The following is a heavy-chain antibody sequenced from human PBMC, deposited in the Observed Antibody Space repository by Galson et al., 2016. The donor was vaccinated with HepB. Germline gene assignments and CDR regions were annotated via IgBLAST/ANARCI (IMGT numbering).Heavy chain of an antibody. CDR2: IYYSGST. V-gene: IGHV4-59*01. CDR1: GGSISSYF. CDR3: ARASRQGEYFDF. D-gene: IGHD2-21*01. J-gene: IGHJ4*02. Sequence: ETLSLTCTVSGGSISSYFWSWIRQPPGKGLEWIGFIYYSGSTNYNPSLKSRVTISVDTSKNQFSLKLSSVTAADTAVYYCARASRQGEYFDFWGQGTLVTVSS.